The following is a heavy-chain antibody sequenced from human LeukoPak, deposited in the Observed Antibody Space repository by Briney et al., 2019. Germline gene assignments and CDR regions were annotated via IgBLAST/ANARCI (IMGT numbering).Heavy chain of an antibody. J-gene: IGHJ4*02. Sequence: SVKVSCKASGGTFSSYAISWVRQAPGQGLEWMGRIIPIFGTANYAQKFQGRVTITTDESTSTAYMELSRLRSDDTAVYYCAGAISSSWYGDYWGQGTLVTVSS. V-gene: IGHV1-69*05. D-gene: IGHD6-13*01. CDR3: AGAISSSWYGDY. CDR2: IIPIFGTA. CDR1: GGTFSSYA.